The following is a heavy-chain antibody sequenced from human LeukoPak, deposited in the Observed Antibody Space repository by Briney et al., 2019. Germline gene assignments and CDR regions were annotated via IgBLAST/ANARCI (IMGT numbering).Heavy chain of an antibody. Sequence: PGGSLRLSCAASGFTFKTFAMSWVRQAPGKGLEWVSSSDADRRLTYYDDSVKGRFTISRDNSRDTLYLQMDSLRAEDSAVYYCARAISHFVIGGAAYWGQGTQVTVSS. D-gene: IGHD3-3*01. CDR2: SDADRRLT. CDR3: ARAISHFVIGGAAY. J-gene: IGHJ4*02. CDR1: GFTFKTFA. V-gene: IGHV3-23*01.